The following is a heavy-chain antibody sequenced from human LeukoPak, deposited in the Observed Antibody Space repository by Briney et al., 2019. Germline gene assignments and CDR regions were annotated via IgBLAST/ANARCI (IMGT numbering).Heavy chain of an antibody. J-gene: IGHJ4*02. CDR2: IYYSGST. CDR1: GGSINSSSYY. Sequence: SETLSLTCTVSGGSINSSSYYWGWIRQPPGKGLEWIGSIYYSGSTYYNPSLKSRVTISVDTSKNQFSLKLSSVTAADTAVYYCGRLGARPPYTFDYWGQGTLVTVSS. D-gene: IGHD4/OR15-4a*01. V-gene: IGHV4-39*01. CDR3: GRLGARPPYTFDY.